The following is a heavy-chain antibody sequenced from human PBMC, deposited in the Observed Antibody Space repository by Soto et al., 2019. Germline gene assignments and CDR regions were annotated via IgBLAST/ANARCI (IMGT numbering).Heavy chain of an antibody. V-gene: IGHV3-33*08. CDR3: ARAVGPFDY. CDR2: IWYDGSNK. Sequence: GGSLRLSCAASGFPFSSYGMHWVRQAPGKGLEWVAVIWYDGSNKYYGDSVKGRFTISRDNSKDTLYLQMDSLRAEDTAVYYCARAVGPFDYWGQGTLVTVSS. J-gene: IGHJ4*02. CDR1: GFPFSSYG.